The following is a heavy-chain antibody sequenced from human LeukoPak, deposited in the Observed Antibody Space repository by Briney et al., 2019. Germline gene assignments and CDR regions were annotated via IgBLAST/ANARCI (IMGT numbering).Heavy chain of an antibody. V-gene: IGHV3-66*01. CDR2: IYSGGST. Sequence: GGSLRLSCAASGFTVSSNYMSWVRQAPGKGLEWASVIYSGGSTYYADSVKGRFTISRDNSKNTLYLQMNSLRAEDTAVYYCASDGPTYDYVWGSYRPAAFDIWGQGTMVTVSS. CDR3: ASDGPTYDYVWGSYRPAAFDI. CDR1: GFTVSSNY. D-gene: IGHD3-16*02. J-gene: IGHJ3*02.